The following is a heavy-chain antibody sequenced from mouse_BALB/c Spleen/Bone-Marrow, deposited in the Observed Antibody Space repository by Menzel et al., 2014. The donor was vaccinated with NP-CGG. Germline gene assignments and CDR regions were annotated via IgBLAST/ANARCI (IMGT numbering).Heavy chain of an antibody. Sequence: HLVESGPELEKPGASVKISCKASGHSFTGYNTNWVKQSHGKSLEWIGNIDPYYGTTTFNQKFKDKATLTVDKSSSTAYMQLKSLTSEDSAVYYCTRSRAYFRDWFAYWGQGTLVTVSA. D-gene: IGHD2-14*01. CDR1: GHSFTGYN. CDR3: TRSRAYFRDWFAY. J-gene: IGHJ3*01. CDR2: IDPYYGTT. V-gene: IGHV1-39*01.